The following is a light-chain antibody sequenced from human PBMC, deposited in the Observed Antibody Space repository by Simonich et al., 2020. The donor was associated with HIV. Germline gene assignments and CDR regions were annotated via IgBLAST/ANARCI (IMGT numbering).Light chain of an antibody. CDR2: HDS. J-gene: IGLJ3*02. V-gene: IGLV3-10*01. CDR3: YSTDSSGNWV. Sequence: SYELTQPPSVSMSPGQTARITCSGDALPKQYAYWYQQKPGQAPVLWIYHDSGRPSGIPERFSGSSSGTMATLTISGAQVEDEADYYCYSTDSSGNWVFGGGTKLTVL. CDR1: ALPKQY.